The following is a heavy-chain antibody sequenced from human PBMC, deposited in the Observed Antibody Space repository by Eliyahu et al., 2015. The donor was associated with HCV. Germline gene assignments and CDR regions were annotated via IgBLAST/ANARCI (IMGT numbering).Heavy chain of an antibody. J-gene: IGHJ4*02. CDR3: ARATTETTRGAFQN. CDR1: GLSLDSRAMR. CDR2: IDWEGDT. V-gene: IGHV2-70*01. D-gene: IGHD4-11*01. Sequence: QVSLKESGPALVKPTQTLTVTCTVSGLSLDSRAMRVSWLRQPPGRALEWLALIDWEGDTYYTTSLRTRLTISKDTSRNQVVLTMTNMDPVDTGTYYCARATTETTRGAFQNWGQGTLVTVSS.